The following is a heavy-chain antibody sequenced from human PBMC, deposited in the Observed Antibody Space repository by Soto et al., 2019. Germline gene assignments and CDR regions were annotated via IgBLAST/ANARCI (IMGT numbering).Heavy chain of an antibody. J-gene: IGHJ5*02. CDR3: ARVDRGSVARPTRLDP. D-gene: IGHD2-21*01. V-gene: IGHV3-23*01. CDR2: TTGGAGLT. CDR1: GFTLTAYA. Sequence: EVRLLESGGGLVQPGGSLRLSCTASGFTLTAYAINWVRRAPGKGLEWVSATTGGAGLTYYADSVKGRFSVSSDTPGYTLYLQLNSLRPEDTAVYYCARVDRGSVARPTRLDPWGQGTLVTVSS.